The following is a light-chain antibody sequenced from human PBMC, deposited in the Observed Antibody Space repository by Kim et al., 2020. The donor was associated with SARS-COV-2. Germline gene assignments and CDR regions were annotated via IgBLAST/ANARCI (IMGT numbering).Light chain of an antibody. J-gene: IGKJ2*01. CDR3: QQSYSTPYT. CDR2: AAS. Sequence: GDRVTITCRASQSISSYLNWYQQKPGKAPKLLIYAASSLQSGVPSRFSGSGSGTDFTLTISSLQPEDFATYYCQQSYSTPYTFGQGTKLEI. V-gene: IGKV1-39*01. CDR1: QSISSY.